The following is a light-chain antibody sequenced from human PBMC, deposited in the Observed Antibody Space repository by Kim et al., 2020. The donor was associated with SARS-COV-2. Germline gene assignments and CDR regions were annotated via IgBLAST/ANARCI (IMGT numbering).Light chain of an antibody. J-gene: IGKJ2*01. CDR3: QQSYSTPYT. CDR2: AAS. Sequence: GDRVTITCRASQSISSYLNWYQQKPGKAPKLLIYAASSLQSGVPSRFSGSGSGTDFTLTISSLQPEDFATYYCQQSYSTPYTFGQGTKLEI. V-gene: IGKV1-39*01. CDR1: QSISSY.